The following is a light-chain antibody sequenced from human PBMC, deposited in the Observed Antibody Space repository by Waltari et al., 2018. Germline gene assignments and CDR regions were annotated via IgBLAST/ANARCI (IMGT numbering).Light chain of an antibody. Sequence: SALTQPASMSGYPGQSITISCTGTNRDIGLYDYVSCYQQPPGKAPKFIISDVSKRPSGVPARFSGSVSGYTASLTISGLQAEDEADYYCSSYTATDTYVFGSGTTVIVL. CDR1: NRDIGLYDY. J-gene: IGLJ1*01. CDR2: DVS. V-gene: IGLV2-14*03. CDR3: SSYTATDTYV.